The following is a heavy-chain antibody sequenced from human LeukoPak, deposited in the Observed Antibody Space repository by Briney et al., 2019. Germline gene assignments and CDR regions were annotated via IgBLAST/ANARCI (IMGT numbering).Heavy chain of an antibody. Sequence: GGSLRLSCAASGFTFSSYAMHWVRQAPGKGLEYVSAISSNGGSTYYANSVKGRFTISRDNSKNTLYLQMGSLRAEDMAVYYCARDRVSTLYYYYYYMDVWGKGTPVTVSS. CDR1: GFTFSSYA. D-gene: IGHD2-2*01. CDR2: ISSNGGST. V-gene: IGHV3-64*01. CDR3: ARDRVSTLYYYYYYMDV. J-gene: IGHJ6*03.